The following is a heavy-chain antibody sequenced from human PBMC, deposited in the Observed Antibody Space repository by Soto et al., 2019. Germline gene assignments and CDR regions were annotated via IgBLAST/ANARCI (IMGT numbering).Heavy chain of an antibody. J-gene: IGHJ6*02. D-gene: IGHD2-2*01. Sequence: SVKVSCKASGGTFSSYAISWVRQAPGQGLEWMGGIIPIFGTANYAQKFQGRVTITADESTSTAYMELSSLRSEDTAVYYCARDKAIVVVPAAMGYYYYSMDVCGQRTTVTVSS. CDR1: GGTFSSYA. CDR3: ARDKAIVVVPAAMGYYYYSMDV. V-gene: IGHV1-69*13. CDR2: IIPIFGTA.